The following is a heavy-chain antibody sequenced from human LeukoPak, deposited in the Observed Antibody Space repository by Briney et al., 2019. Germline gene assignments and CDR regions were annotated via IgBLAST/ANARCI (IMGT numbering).Heavy chain of an antibody. CDR2: IHYSGST. V-gene: IGHV4-59*08. D-gene: IGHD6-13*01. Sequence: SETLSLTCRASGGSISSYYWSWIRQPPGKGLEWIGYIHYSGSTNYNPSLKSRVTISVDTSKNQFSLKLSSVTAADTAVYYCARYRTKGEIAVADWGQGTLVTVSS. CDR3: ARYRTKGEIAVAD. J-gene: IGHJ4*02. CDR1: GGSISSYY.